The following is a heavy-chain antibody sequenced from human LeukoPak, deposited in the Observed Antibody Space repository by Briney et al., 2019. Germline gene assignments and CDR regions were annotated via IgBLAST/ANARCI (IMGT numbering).Heavy chain of an antibody. Sequence: GRSLRLSCAASGFTFSSYGMHWVRQAPGKGLEWVAVISYDGSNKYYADSVKGRFTISRDNSKNTLYLQMNSLRAEDTAVYYCAKAPSLEYFQHWGQGTLVTVSS. CDR1: GFTFSSYG. V-gene: IGHV3-30*18. D-gene: IGHD2-2*01. CDR2: ISYDGSNK. CDR3: AKAPSLEYFQH. J-gene: IGHJ1*01.